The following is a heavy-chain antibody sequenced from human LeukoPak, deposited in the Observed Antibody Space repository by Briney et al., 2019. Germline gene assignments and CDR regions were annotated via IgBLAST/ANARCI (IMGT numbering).Heavy chain of an antibody. J-gene: IGHJ4*02. V-gene: IGHV1-2*02. CDR2: INPNSGGT. CDR3: AREGEDIVVVPAAMAFDY. CDR1: GYTFTGYY. Sequence: GASVKVSCKASGYTFTGYYMHWVRQAPGQGLEWMGWINPNSGGTNYAQKFQGRVTMTRDTSISTAYMELSRLRSDDTAVYYCAREGEDIVVVPAAMAFDYWGQGTLVTVSS. D-gene: IGHD2-2*01.